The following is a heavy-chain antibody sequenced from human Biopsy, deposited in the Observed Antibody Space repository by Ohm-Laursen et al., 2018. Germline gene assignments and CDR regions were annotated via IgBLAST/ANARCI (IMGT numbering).Heavy chain of an antibody. D-gene: IGHD3-22*01. CDR2: IFNSANT. Sequence: TLSLTCTVSGGSISSGGSYWSWIRQRPGKGLEWIGYIFNSANTYYNPSLKNLITISGDTSKNQFSLKLNSVTTADTAVYYCARGDYFDSNSYFWFDPWGQGTLVTVSS. CDR3: ARGDYFDSNSYFWFDP. V-gene: IGHV4-31*01. CDR1: GGSISSGGSY. J-gene: IGHJ5*02.